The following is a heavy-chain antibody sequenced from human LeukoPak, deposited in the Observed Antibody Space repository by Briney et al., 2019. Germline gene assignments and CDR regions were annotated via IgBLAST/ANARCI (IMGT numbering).Heavy chain of an antibody. CDR3: ARPSRGGSNFDY. J-gene: IGHJ4*02. Sequence: SGGSLRLSCAASGFTVSSNYMSWVRQAPGKGLEWVSVIYSGGSTYYADSVKGRFTISRDNAKNTLYLQMNSLRAEDTAVYYCARPSRGGSNFDYWGQGTLVTVSS. CDR2: IYSGGST. CDR1: GFTVSSNY. V-gene: IGHV3-66*04. D-gene: IGHD4-23*01.